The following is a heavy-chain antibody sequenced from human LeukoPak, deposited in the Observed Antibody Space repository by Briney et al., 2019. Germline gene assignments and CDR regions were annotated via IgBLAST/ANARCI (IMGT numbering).Heavy chain of an antibody. V-gene: IGHV3-15*01. J-gene: IGHJ6*03. Sequence: PGGSLRLSCAASGFTLSNAWMSWVRQAPGKGLEWVGRIKSKTDGGTTDYAAPVKGRFTISRDDSKNTLYLQMNSLKTEDTAVYYCTTVRRDGYNLPWYYYYYVDVWGKGTTVTISS. CDR3: TTVRRDGYNLPWYYYYYVDV. CDR2: IKSKTDGGTT. CDR1: GFTLSNAW. D-gene: IGHD5-24*01.